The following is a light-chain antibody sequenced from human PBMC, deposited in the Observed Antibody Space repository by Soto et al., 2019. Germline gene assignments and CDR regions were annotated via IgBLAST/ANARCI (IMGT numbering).Light chain of an antibody. CDR2: KAS. V-gene: IGKV1-5*03. Sequence: DIQMTQSPSTLSASVGDRVTITCRASQNIDSGLAWYQQKPGKAPKLLIYKASTLESGVPLRFSGSGSGTEFTHTITSLQTDDFATYYCQQYHFFWTFGQGTRVEIK. CDR1: QNIDSG. CDR3: QQYHFFWT. J-gene: IGKJ1*01.